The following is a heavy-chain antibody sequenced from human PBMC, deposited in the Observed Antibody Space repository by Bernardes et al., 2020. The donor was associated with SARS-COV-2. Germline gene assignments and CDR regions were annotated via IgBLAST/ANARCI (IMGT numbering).Heavy chain of an antibody. CDR2: INHSGSA. D-gene: IGHD3-22*01. CDR3: ARLSYDSSGYSGGLES. Sequence: SETLSLTCAVYGASFSDSYWSWIRRPPGKGLEWIGQINHSGSASYNPSLKSRITISVDTSKKQFSLKLTSVTAADTAMYYCARLSYDSSGYSGGLESWGQGTLVTVSS. J-gene: IGHJ4*02. V-gene: IGHV4-34*01. CDR1: GASFSDSY.